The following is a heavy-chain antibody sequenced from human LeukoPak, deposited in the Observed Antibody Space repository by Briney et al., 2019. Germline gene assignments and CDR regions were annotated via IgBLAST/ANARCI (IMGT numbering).Heavy chain of an antibody. CDR2: ISYDGSNK. D-gene: IGHD1-26*01. CDR3: AKDWYSGSYEYYFDY. CDR1: GFTFSSYG. J-gene: IGHJ4*02. Sequence: PGGSLRLSCAASGFTFSSYGMHWVRQAPGKGLEWVAVISYDGSNKYYADSVKGRFTISRDNSKNTLYLQMNSLRAEDTAVYYCAKDWYSGSYEYYFDYWGQGTLVTVSS. V-gene: IGHV3-30*18.